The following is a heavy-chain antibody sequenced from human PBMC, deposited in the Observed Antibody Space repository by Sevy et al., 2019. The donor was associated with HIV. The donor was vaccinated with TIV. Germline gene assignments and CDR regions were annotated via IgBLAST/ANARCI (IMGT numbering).Heavy chain of an antibody. J-gene: IGHJ4*02. CDR3: AKGCNWVSSTCFDF. CDR2: ITWNSDYI. Sequence: GGSLRLSCAASGFTFDDYAMHWVRQAPGKGLEWVSGITWNSDYIGYADSVRGRFTISRDNAKNSLYLQMSSLRAEDTALYYCAKGCNWVSSTCFDFWGQGTLVTVSS. V-gene: IGHV3-9*01. CDR1: GFTFDDYA. D-gene: IGHD1-20*01.